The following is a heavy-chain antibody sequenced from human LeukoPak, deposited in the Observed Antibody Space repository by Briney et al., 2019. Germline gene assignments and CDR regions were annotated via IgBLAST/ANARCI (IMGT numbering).Heavy chain of an antibody. CDR2: ISGGGDIT. J-gene: IGHJ4*02. CDR1: KFAFSSYA. V-gene: IGHV3-23*01. Sequence: PGGSLRLSCAASKFAFSSYALSWVRQAPGKGLERVSAISGGGDITYYADSVTGRFTISRDNSKDTLFLQMHSLRPGDTAVYYCVREDTPATANYWGQGTLVTISS. D-gene: IGHD2-21*02. CDR3: VREDTPATANY.